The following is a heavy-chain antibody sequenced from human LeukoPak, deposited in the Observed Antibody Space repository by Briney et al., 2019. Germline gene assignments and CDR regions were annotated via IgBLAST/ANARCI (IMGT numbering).Heavy chain of an antibody. CDR3: ARRGDSGYALDI. CDR2: IYPGDSDT. Sequence: GESLKISCKGSGYSFTSHWIGWVRQMPGKGLEWMVIIYPGDSDTRYCPSFQGRVTISADKSIRTAYLQWSSLKASDTAMYYCARRGDSGYALDIWGQGTMVTVSS. J-gene: IGHJ3*02. V-gene: IGHV5-51*01. D-gene: IGHD3-16*01. CDR1: GYSFTSHW.